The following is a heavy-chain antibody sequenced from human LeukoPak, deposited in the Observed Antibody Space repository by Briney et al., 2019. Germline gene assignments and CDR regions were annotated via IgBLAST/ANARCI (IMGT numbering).Heavy chain of an antibody. CDR2: ISSSTATTI. J-gene: IGHJ4*02. CDR3: ARSRSGSYFDY. V-gene: IGHV3-48*01. Sequence: PGGSLRLSCAAPGFTFSSYSMNWVRQAPGRGLEWVSYISSSTATTIYYADSVKGRFTISRDNAKNSLYLQINSLRAEDTAVFYCARSRSGSYFDYWGQGTLVTVSS. D-gene: IGHD1-26*01. CDR1: GFTFSSYS.